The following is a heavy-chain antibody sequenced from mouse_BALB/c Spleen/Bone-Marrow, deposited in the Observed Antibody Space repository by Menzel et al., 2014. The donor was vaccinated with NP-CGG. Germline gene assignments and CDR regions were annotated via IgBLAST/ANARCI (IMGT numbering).Heavy chain of an antibody. V-gene: IGHV4-1*02. CDR3: ARPGWGNYVFVY. D-gene: IGHD2-1*01. Sequence: EVKLMESGGGLVQPGGSLKLSCAASGFDFSRYWMSWVRQAPGKGLEWIGEINPDSSTINYTPSLKDKFIISRDNAKNTPYLQMSKVRSEDTALYYCARPGWGNYVFVYWGQGTLVTVST. CDR1: GFDFSRYW. J-gene: IGHJ3*01. CDR2: INPDSSTI.